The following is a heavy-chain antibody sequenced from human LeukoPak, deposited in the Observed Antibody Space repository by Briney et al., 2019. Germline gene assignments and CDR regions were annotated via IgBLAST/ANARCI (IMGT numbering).Heavy chain of an antibody. J-gene: IGHJ4*02. D-gene: IGHD6-19*01. V-gene: IGHV3-23*01. CDR3: AKSPQLYSSGWYGGYDY. CDR1: GFTFSSYA. Sequence: GGSLRLSCAASGFTFSSYAMSWVRQAPGKGLEWVSAISGSGGSTYYADSVKGRFTISRDNSKNTLYLQMNSLRAEDTAVYYCAKSPQLYSSGWYGGYDYWGQGTLVTVSS. CDR2: ISGSGGST.